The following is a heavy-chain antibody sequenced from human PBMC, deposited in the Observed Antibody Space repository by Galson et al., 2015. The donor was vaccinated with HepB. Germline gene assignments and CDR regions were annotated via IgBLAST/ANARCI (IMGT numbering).Heavy chain of an antibody. CDR1: GYTFTGYY. CDR2: INPNSGGT. J-gene: IGHJ4*02. D-gene: IGHD3-10*01. Sequence: GYTFTGYYMHWVRQAPGQGLEWMGRINPNSGGTNYAQKFQGRVTMTRDTSISTAYMELSRLRSDDTAVYYCARDRYGSGSYVYYFDYWGQGTLVTVSS. V-gene: IGHV1-2*06. CDR3: ARDRYGSGSYVYYFDY.